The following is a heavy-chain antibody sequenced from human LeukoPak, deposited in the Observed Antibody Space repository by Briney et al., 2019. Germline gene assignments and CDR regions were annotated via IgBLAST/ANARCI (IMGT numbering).Heavy chain of an antibody. CDR2: INPNSGGT. J-gene: IGHJ5*02. Sequence: ASVKVSCKASGYTFTGYYMHWVRQAPGQGLEWVGWINPNSGGTNYAQKFQGRVTMTRDTSISTAYMELSRLRSDDTAVYYCARGRACSSTSCYKTGGWFDPWGQGTLVTVSS. D-gene: IGHD2-2*02. CDR3: ARGRACSSTSCYKTGGWFDP. CDR1: GYTFTGYY. V-gene: IGHV1-2*02.